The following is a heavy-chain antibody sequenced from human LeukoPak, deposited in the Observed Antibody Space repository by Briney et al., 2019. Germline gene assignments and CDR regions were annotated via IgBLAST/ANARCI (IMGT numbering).Heavy chain of an antibody. D-gene: IGHD3-16*01. CDR2: IYYSGST. J-gene: IGHJ5*02. Sequence: PSETLSLTCTVSGGSISSYYWNWIRQPPGKGLEWIGYIYYSGSTNYNPSLKSRVTISVDTSKNQFSLNLTSVTAADTAVYYCARFTPQGYGWGGYNRFDPWGQGTLVTVSA. V-gene: IGHV4-59*01. CDR1: GGSISSYY. CDR3: ARFTPQGYGWGGYNRFDP.